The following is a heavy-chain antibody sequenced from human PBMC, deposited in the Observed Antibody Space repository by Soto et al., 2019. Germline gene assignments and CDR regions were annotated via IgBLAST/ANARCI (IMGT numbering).Heavy chain of an antibody. V-gene: IGHV3-66*01. D-gene: IGHD3-10*01. Sequence: EVQLVESGGGLVQPGGSLRLSCAASGFTVSRNYMTWVRQAPGKGLEWVSVIYSGGNTDYADSVKGRFTISRDNSKNTLYLQMNRLRAEDTAVYYCARGITMVRGGNLVDYGMDVWGQGTTVTASS. J-gene: IGHJ6*02. CDR1: GFTVSRNY. CDR2: IYSGGNT. CDR3: ARGITMVRGGNLVDYGMDV.